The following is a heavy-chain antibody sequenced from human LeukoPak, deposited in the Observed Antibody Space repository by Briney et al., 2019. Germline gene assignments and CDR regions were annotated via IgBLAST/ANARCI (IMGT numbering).Heavy chain of an antibody. V-gene: IGHV3-9*01. J-gene: IGHJ4*02. CDR1: GFTFDDYA. CDR2: ISWNSGTI. CDR3: AKDHYDSSGYSYIDY. D-gene: IGHD3-22*01. Sequence: GGSLRLSCAASGFTFDDYAMHWVRQVPGKGLEWISLISWNSGTIGYADSVKGRFTISRDNANNFLYLQMNSLRAEDTAVYYCAKDHYDSSGYSYIDYWGQGTLVTVSS.